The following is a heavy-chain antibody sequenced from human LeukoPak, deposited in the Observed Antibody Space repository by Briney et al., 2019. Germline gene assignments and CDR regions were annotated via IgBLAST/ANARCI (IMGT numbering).Heavy chain of an antibody. D-gene: IGHD3-10*01. V-gene: IGHV1-18*01. Sequence: ASVKVSCKASGYTFTSYGISWVRQPPGQGLERMGWISAYNGNTNYAQKLQGRVTMTTDTSTSTAYMELRSLRSDDTAVYYCARVLLWFGEFDYWGQGTLVTVSS. CDR2: ISAYNGNT. J-gene: IGHJ4*02. CDR3: ARVLLWFGEFDY. CDR1: GYTFTSYG.